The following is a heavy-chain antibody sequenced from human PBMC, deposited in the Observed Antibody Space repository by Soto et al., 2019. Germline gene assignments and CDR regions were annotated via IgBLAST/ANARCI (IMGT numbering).Heavy chain of an antibody. J-gene: IGHJ5*02. CDR3: ATGGGFVESRMVWFDP. Sequence: QVQLQQWGAGLLKPSETLSLTCGVYGGSLSGSYWSWIRQTPGKGLEWIGSINHRGSINYNPSLRSRVTISIDTSKNGFSLRLTSVTAADTAMCDCATGGGFVESRMVWFDPWGQGTLVTVSS. CDR1: GGSLSGSY. V-gene: IGHV4-34*01. CDR2: INHRGSI. D-gene: IGHD2-8*01.